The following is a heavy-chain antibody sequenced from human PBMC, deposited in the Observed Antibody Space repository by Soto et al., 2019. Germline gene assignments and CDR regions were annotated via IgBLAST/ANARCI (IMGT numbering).Heavy chain of an antibody. D-gene: IGHD2-2*02. CDR3: ATIAEIPGPVDY. Sequence: SETLSLTCSVSGGSISSGYWTWIRQPPGKGLEWIGYIYYGGSINYNPSLKSRVIISVDTAKNQFSLKLRSVTAEDTAVYYCATIAEIPGPVDYWGQGTLVTVSS. CDR1: GGSISSGY. CDR2: IYYGGSI. J-gene: IGHJ4*02. V-gene: IGHV4-59*12.